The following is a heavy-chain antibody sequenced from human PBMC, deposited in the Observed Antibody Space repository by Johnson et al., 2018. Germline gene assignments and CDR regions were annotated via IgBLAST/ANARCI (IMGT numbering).Heavy chain of an antibody. CDR2: ISYDGSNK. D-gene: IGHD3-3*01. V-gene: IGHV3-30*03. Sequence: QVQLVQSGGGVVQPGRSLRLSCAASGFTFSSYGMHWVRQAPGKGLEGVAVISYDGSNKYYADSVKGRFTISRDNSKNTLYLQMNSLRAEDTAVYYCSSEMVIIRANYYCYGMDVWGQGTTVTVS. J-gene: IGHJ6*02. CDR1: GFTFSSYG. CDR3: SSEMVIIRANYYCYGMDV.